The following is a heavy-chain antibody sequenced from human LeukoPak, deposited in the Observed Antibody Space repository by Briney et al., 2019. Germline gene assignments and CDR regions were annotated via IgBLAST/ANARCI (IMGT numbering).Heavy chain of an antibody. J-gene: IGHJ3*02. CDR3: TRTLYYYDSSGYYSPDAFDI. CDR1: GFTFSGSA. Sequence: PGGSLRLSCAASGFTFSGSAMHWVRQASGKGLEWVGRIRSKANSYATAYAASVKGRFTISRDDSKNTAYLQMNSVKTEDTAVYYCTRTLYYYDSSGYYSPDAFDIWGQGTMVTVSS. V-gene: IGHV3-73*01. CDR2: IRSKANSYAT. D-gene: IGHD3-22*01.